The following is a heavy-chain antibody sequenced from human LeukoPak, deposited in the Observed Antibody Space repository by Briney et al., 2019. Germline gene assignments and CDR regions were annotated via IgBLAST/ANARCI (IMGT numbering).Heavy chain of an antibody. J-gene: IGHJ4*02. CDR3: ARGGGGWYEDY. V-gene: IGHV4-34*01. CDR2: INHSGST. CDR1: GGSFSGYY. Sequence: SETLSLTCAVYGGSFSGYYWSWIRQPPGKGLEWIGEINHSGSTNYNPSLKRRVTISVDTSKNQFSLKLSSVTAADTAVYYCARGGGGWYEDYWGQGTLVTVSS. D-gene: IGHD6-19*01.